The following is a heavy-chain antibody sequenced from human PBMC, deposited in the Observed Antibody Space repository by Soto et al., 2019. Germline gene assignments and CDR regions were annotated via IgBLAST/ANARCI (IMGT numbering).Heavy chain of an antibody. CDR3: ARDRGGLATGRFDY. J-gene: IGHJ4*02. CDR1: GGSISRGDYY. CDR2: MYYSGST. D-gene: IGHD2-15*01. Sequence: PSETLSLTCTVSGGSISRGDYYWSWIRQHPGKGLEWMGYMYYSGSTYYNPSLKSRVTISVDTYKHQFSLKLSSVTDADPAVYYCARDRGGLATGRFDYWGQGTLVNVSS. V-gene: IGHV4-31*03.